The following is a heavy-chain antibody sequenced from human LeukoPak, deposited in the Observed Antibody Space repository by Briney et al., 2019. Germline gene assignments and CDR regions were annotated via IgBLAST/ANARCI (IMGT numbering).Heavy chain of an antibody. D-gene: IGHD4-23*01. V-gene: IGHV1-69*13. J-gene: IGHJ3*02. CDR3: ARGTTVANRYAFDI. CDR1: GGTFSSYA. CDR2: IIPIFGTA. Sequence: ASVKVSCKASGGTFSSYAISWVRQAPGQGLEWMGGIIPIFGTANYAQKFQGRVTITADESTSTTYMELSSLRSEDTAVYYCARGTTVANRYAFDIWGQGTMVTVSS.